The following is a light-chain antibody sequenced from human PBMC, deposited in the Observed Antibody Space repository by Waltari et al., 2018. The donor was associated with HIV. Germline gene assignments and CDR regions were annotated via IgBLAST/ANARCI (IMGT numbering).Light chain of an antibody. V-gene: IGLV2-14*01. CDR3: SSYTSSSTPV. Sequence: QSALTQPASVSGSPGQSITFSCTGTSSDVGGYNYVSWYQQHPGKAPKLMIYEVSNLPSGFSNRFSGSKPGNTASLTISGLQAEDEADYYCSSYTSSSTPVFGGGTKLTVL. J-gene: IGLJ2*01. CDR1: SSDVGGYNY. CDR2: EVS.